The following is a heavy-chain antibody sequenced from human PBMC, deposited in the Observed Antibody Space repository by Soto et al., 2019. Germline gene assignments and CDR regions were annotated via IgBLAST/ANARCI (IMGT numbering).Heavy chain of an antibody. V-gene: IGHV3-48*02. CDR3: ARDIGHYYDSSGYYYRPYNWFDP. CDR2: ISSSSSTI. D-gene: IGHD3-22*01. CDR1: GFTFSSYS. J-gene: IGHJ5*02. Sequence: GGSLRLSCAASGFTFSSYSMNWVRQAPGKGLEWVSYISSSSSTIYYADSVKGRFTISRDNAKNSLYLQMNSLRDEDTAVYYCARDIGHYYDSSGYYYRPYNWFDPWGQGTLVTVSS.